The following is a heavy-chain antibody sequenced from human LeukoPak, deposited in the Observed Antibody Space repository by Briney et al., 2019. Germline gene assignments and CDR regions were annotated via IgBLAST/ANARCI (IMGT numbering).Heavy chain of an antibody. Sequence: PGGSLRISCAASGFTFSNYWMTWVRQAPGKGLEWVANIKPDGSAQYYADSVRGRFTISRDNAKNSLYLQMSSLRAEDTAIYYCVREGLQYQFDFWGQGTPVTVSS. D-gene: IGHD4-11*01. CDR1: GFTFSNYW. CDR2: IKPDGSAQ. J-gene: IGHJ4*02. CDR3: VREGLQYQFDF. V-gene: IGHV3-7*01.